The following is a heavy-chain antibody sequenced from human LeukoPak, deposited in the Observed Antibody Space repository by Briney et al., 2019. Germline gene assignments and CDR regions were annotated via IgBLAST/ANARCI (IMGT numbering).Heavy chain of an antibody. D-gene: IGHD3-10*01. V-gene: IGHV2-26*01. J-gene: IGHJ6*03. Sequence: SGPVLVKPTETLTLTCTVSGFSLSNARMGVSWIRQPPGKALEWLSHIFSNEEKSYSTTMKSRRTISKDTSKSQVVLTMTNMDPVDTATYYCARMGNVLLWFGEPNAYYMDVWGKGTTVTVSS. CDR1: GFSLSNARMG. CDR2: IFSNEEK. CDR3: ARMGNVLLWFGEPNAYYMDV.